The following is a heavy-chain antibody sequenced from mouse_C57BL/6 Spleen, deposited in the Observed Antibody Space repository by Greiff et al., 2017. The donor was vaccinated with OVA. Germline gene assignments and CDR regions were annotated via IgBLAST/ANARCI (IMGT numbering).Heavy chain of an antibody. V-gene: IGHV2-9-1*01. Sequence: VQLKESGPGLVAPSQSLSITCTVSGFSLTSYAISWVRQPPGKGLEWLGVIWTGGGTNYNSALKSRLSISKDNSKSQVFLKMNSLQTDDTARYYCARGYDGYYDYAMDYWGQGTSVTVSS. CDR1: GFSLTSYA. CDR3: ARGYDGYYDYAMDY. J-gene: IGHJ4*01. D-gene: IGHD2-3*01. CDR2: IWTGGGT.